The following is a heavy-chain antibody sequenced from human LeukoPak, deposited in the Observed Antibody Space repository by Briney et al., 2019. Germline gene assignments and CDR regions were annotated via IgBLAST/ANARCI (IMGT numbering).Heavy chain of an antibody. CDR2: IYYSGST. Sequence: SETLSLTCTVSGGSISSRSSYWGWIRQPPGKGLEWIGSIYYSGSTYYNPSLKSRVTISVDTSNNQFSLKVISVTAADTAVYYCANLNQIAARFDFWGQGTLVTVSS. V-gene: IGHV4-39*07. CDR3: ANLNQIAARFDF. CDR1: GGSISSRSSY. J-gene: IGHJ4*02. D-gene: IGHD6-6*01.